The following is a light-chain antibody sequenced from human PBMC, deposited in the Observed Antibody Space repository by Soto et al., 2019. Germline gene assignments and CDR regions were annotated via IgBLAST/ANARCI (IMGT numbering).Light chain of an antibody. V-gene: IGKV3-15*01. CDR2: GAS. CDR3: QQYNNWPPAWT. Sequence: EIGTNQSPATVSVTKGERATLSCRASQSVRSNLAWYQLKPGQSPRLLIYGASTRATGIPARFSGSGSGTQFTLTISSLQSEDFAVYYCQQYNNWPPAWTFGQGTIVDI. J-gene: IGKJ1*01. CDR1: QSVRSN.